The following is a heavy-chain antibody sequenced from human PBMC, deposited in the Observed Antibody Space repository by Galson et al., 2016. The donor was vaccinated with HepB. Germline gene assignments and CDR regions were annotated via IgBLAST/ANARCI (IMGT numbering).Heavy chain of an antibody. CDR3: AKDRMDYGDYYWYFDL. J-gene: IGHJ2*01. Sequence: SLRLSCAVSGFTFSSYEMNRVRQGPRKGLEWISYISTSGSTTYYADSVKGRFSISRDNAENSLFLQMNSLRAEDTAVYYCAKDRMDYGDYYWYFDLWGRGTLVTVSS. D-gene: IGHD4-17*01. V-gene: IGHV3-48*03. CDR2: ISTSGSTT. CDR1: GFTFSSYE.